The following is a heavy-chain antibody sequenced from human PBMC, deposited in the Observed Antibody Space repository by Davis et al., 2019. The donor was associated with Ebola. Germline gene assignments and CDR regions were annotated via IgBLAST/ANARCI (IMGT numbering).Heavy chain of an antibody. CDR3: ARAHFDTLTYFYGLDV. Sequence: GESLKISCAASGFTFSDHDMTWIRQAPGQGLEFVSHISMSGSSIYYSDSAKGRFTISRDNAKNSVYLQMNSLRAEDTAVYYCARAHFDTLTYFYGLDVWGKGTMVTVSS. V-gene: IGHV3-11*01. J-gene: IGHJ6*04. CDR1: GFTFSDHD. CDR2: ISMSGSSI. D-gene: IGHD3-9*01.